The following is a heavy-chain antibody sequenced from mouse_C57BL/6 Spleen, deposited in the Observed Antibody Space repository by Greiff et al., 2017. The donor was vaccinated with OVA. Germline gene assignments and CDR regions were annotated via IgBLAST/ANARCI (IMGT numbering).Heavy chain of an antibody. Sequence: QVQLQQPGAELVKPGASVKLSCKASGYTFTSYWMHWVKQRPGQGLEWIGMIHPNSGSTNYNEKFKSKATLTVDKSSSTAYMQLSSLTSEDSAVYYCARGHYGSSTGYLDVWGTGTTVTVSS. CDR1: GYTFTSYW. CDR3: ARGHYGSSTGYLDV. D-gene: IGHD1-1*01. J-gene: IGHJ1*03. V-gene: IGHV1-64*01. CDR2: IHPNSGST.